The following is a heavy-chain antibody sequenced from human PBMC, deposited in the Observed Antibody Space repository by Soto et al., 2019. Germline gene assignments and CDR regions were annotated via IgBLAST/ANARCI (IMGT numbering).Heavy chain of an antibody. Sequence: ASETLSLTCTVSGGSIRSYYWSWIRQPAGKGLEWIGRIYTTGGTNYNPSLKSRVTMSVDTSKNQFSLKLSSVTAADTAVYYCARDQRSNYVGGFDPWGQGTLVTVSS. CDR1: GGSIRSYY. D-gene: IGHD4-4*01. V-gene: IGHV4-4*07. CDR2: IYTTGGT. J-gene: IGHJ5*02. CDR3: ARDQRSNYVGGFDP.